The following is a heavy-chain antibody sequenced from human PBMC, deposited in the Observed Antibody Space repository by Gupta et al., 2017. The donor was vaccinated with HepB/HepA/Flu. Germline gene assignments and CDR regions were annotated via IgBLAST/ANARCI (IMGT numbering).Heavy chain of an antibody. CDR3: ARVDTAMVLPPLYYFDY. Sequence: QLQLQESGPGLVKPSETLSLTCTVSGGSISSSSYYWGWIRQPPGKGLEWIGSIYYSGSTYYNPPLKSRVTISVDTSKNQFSLKLSSVTAADTAVYYCARVDTAMVLPPLYYFDYWGQGTLVTVSS. D-gene: IGHD5-18*01. V-gene: IGHV4-39*01. CDR2: IYYSGST. CDR1: GGSISSSSYY. J-gene: IGHJ4*02.